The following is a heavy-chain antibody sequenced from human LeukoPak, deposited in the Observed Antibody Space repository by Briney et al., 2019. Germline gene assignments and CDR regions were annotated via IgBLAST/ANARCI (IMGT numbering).Heavy chain of an antibody. CDR3: ARHGGSYYYDRGAFDI. Sequence: GESLKISCKGSGYSFTSYWIGWVRQMPGKGLEWMGIIYPGDSDTRYSPSFQGQVTISADKSISTAYLQWSSLKGSDTAMYYCARHGGSYYYDRGAFDIWGQGTMVTVSS. CDR1: GYSFTSYW. CDR2: IYPGDSDT. D-gene: IGHD3-22*01. J-gene: IGHJ3*02. V-gene: IGHV5-51*01.